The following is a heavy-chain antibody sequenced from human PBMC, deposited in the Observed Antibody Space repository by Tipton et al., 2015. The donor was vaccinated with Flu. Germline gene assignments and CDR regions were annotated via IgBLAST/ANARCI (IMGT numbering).Heavy chain of an antibody. D-gene: IGHD5-12*01. V-gene: IGHV3-9*01. CDR1: GFTFADYA. CDR2: ISWSSNMI. J-gene: IGHJ4*02. CDR3: GKVIPEIVAGLDY. Sequence: SLRLSCAAPSGFTFADYAMHWVRQAPGKGLEWVAGISWSSNMIGYADSVKGRFTISRDNAKNSLYLQMNSLRADDTALYYCGKVIPEIVAGLDYWGQGTLVTVSS.